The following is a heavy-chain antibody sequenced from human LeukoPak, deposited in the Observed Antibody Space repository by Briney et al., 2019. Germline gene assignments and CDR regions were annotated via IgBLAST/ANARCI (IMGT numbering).Heavy chain of an antibody. CDR3: ANNYYDSSGYYMEDY. J-gene: IGHJ4*02. CDR1: GFTFSSYA. V-gene: IGHV3-30-3*01. Sequence: RGSLRLSCAASGFTFSSYAMHWVRQAPGKGLEWVAVISYDGSNKYYADSVKGRFTISRDNSKNTLYLQMNSLRAGDTAVYYCANNYYDSSGYYMEDYWGQGTLVTVSS. CDR2: ISYDGSNK. D-gene: IGHD3-22*01.